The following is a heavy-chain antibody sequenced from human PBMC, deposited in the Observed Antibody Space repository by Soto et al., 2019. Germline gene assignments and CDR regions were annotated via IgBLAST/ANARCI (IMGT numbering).Heavy chain of an antibody. Sequence: EVQLVESGGGLVQPGRSLRLSCAASGFTFDDYAMHWVRQAPGKGLEWVSGISWNSGSIGYADSVKGRFTISRDNAKNSLYLQMNSLRAEDTALYYCAKDSTFEVVAATITSFVYLGQGTLVTVSS. CDR1: GFTFDDYA. CDR3: AKDSTFEVVAATITSFVY. V-gene: IGHV3-9*01. J-gene: IGHJ4*02. D-gene: IGHD2-15*01. CDR2: ISWNSGSI.